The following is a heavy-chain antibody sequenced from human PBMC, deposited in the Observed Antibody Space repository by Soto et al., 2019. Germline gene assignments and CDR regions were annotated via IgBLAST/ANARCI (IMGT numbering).Heavy chain of an antibody. CDR1: AFTFSSYG. CDR3: AKATYSGPLDY. Sequence: QVQLVESGGGVVQPGRSLRLSCAASAFTFSSYGMHWVRQAPGKGLEWVAVISHDGGNKYYADSVKGGFTISRDNSKDTMYLQMNSLRAEDTALYYCAKATYSGPLDYWGQGTLVTVSS. J-gene: IGHJ4*02. CDR2: ISHDGGNK. V-gene: IGHV3-30*18. D-gene: IGHD2-15*01.